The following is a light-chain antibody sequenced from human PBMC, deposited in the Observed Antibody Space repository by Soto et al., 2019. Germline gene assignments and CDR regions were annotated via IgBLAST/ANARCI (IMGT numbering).Light chain of an antibody. CDR3: QQYYSTPLT. Sequence: EIVLTQSPATLSLTPGERATLSCMASQSVSSYLAWYQQKPGQAPRLLIYDASNRATGIPARFSGSGSGTDFTLTISSLQAEDVAVYYCQQYYSTPLTFGGGTKVDIK. CDR2: DAS. CDR1: QSVSSY. V-gene: IGKV3-11*01. J-gene: IGKJ4*01.